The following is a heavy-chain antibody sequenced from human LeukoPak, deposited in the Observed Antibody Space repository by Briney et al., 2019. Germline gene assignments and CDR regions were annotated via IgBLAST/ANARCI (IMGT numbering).Heavy chain of an antibody. CDR1: GGSISSYY. J-gene: IGHJ4*02. D-gene: IGHD3-10*01. Sequence: SETLSLTCTVSGGSISSYYWNWIRQPPGKGLEWIGYIYYTGGTNYNPSLKSRVTISVDTSKNQFSLNRGSVTAADTAVYYCVRDRELNYWGQGTLVTVSS. CDR3: VRDRELNY. V-gene: IGHV4-59*01. CDR2: IYYTGGT.